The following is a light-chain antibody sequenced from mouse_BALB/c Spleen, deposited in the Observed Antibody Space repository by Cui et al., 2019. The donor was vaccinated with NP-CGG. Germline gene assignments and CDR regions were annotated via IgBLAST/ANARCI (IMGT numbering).Light chain of an antibody. V-gene: IGLV1*01. CDR1: TGAVTTNNY. J-gene: IGLJ1*01. Sequence: QAAVTQASALTTSPGERVTLACRSNTGAVTTNNYANWVQEIPDHLFTGLIGGTNDRAPGVPARFSGSLIGDKAALTITGAQTEDEAMYFCALWYSNHWVFGGGTKLTVL. CDR3: ALWYSNHWV. CDR2: GTN.